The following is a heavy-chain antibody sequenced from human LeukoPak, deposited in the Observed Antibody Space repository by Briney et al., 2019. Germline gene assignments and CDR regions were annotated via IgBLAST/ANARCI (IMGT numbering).Heavy chain of an antibody. CDR3: ARGGQWLRFPFDY. V-gene: IGHV4-39*07. J-gene: IGHJ4*02. Sequence: PSETLSLTCTVSGGSISSSSYYWGWIRQPPGKGLEWIGSIYYSGSTYYNPSLKSRVTISVDTSKNQFSLKLSSVTAADTAVYYCARGGQWLRFPFDYWGQGTLVTVSS. CDR1: GGSISSSSYY. D-gene: IGHD5-12*01. CDR2: IYYSGST.